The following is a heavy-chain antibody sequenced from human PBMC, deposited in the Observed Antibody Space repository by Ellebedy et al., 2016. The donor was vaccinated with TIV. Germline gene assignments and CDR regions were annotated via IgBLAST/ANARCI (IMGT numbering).Heavy chain of an antibody. CDR3: ARLSIAVAGTGYYGMDV. CDR1: GYTFTNYR. J-gene: IGHJ6*02. D-gene: IGHD6-19*01. CDR2: INPNGGGT. Sequence: ASVKVSCKASGYTFTNYRLDWVRQAPGHGLEWMGWINPNGGGTHYAQKFQGRVTMTRDTSISTAYMELSRLRSDETAVYYCARLSIAVAGTGYYGMDVWGQGTTVTVSS. V-gene: IGHV1-2*02.